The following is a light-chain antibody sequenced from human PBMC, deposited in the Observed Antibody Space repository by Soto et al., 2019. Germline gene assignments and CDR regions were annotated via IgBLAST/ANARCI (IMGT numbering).Light chain of an antibody. CDR2: DAS. J-gene: IGKJ5*01. CDR3: PQYDFLVT. Sequence: DIQMTQSPSSQSASVGDRVTVTCQASQDINNYLNWYQLKPGKAPELLIYDASNLQTGVPTRFSGSGSGKHFTFTISSLQPEDIATYFCPQYDFLVTFGQGTRLEIQ. CDR1: QDINNY. V-gene: IGKV1-33*01.